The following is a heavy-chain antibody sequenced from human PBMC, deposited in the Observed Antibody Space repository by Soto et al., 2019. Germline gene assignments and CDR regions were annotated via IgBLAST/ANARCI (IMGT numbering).Heavy chain of an antibody. J-gene: IGHJ4*02. CDR3: TTLGPS. Sequence: EVQLVESGGGLVKPGGSLKLSCVASGFNFTDAWMNWVRQAPGKGLEWVGHVKTKADGETADYAGSVKGRSTVSRDDSKNTLFLEMNSLKSEDTAIYCCTTLGPSWGQGTLVAASS. CDR2: VKTKADGETA. CDR1: GFNFTDAW. V-gene: IGHV3-15*07.